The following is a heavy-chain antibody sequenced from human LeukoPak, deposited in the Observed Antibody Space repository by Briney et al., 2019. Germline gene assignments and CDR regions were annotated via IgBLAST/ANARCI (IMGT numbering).Heavy chain of an antibody. Sequence: GGSLRLSCAASGFTFSIYSMNWVRQAPGKGLEWVSFISSSSSYIYYADSVKGRFTVSRDNAKNTLYLQMNSLGVEDTAVYYCARGGLTSTTANDYWGQGTLVTVSS. CDR1: GFTFSIYS. CDR3: ARGGLTSTTANDY. CDR2: ISSSSSYI. J-gene: IGHJ4*02. V-gene: IGHV3-21*01. D-gene: IGHD1-26*01.